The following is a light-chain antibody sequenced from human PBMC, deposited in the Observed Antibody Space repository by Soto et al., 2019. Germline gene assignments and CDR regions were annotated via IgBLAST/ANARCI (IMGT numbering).Light chain of an antibody. V-gene: IGLV1-40*01. Sequence: QSVLTRPPSVAGAPGQRVTISCTGSSSNIGAGHDVHWYQQLPGTAPKLLIYGNGNRPSGVPDRFSGSKSGTSASLAITGLQADDEADYYCQSYASSLSGSEAFGTWTKVTVL. CDR2: GNG. CDR1: SSNIGAGHD. J-gene: IGLJ1*01. CDR3: QSYASSLSGSEA.